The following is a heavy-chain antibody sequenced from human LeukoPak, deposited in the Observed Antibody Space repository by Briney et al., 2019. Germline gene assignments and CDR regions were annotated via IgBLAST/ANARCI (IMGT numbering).Heavy chain of an antibody. Sequence: GGSLRLSCAASGFTFSSYEMNWVRQAPGKGLEWVSYISSSGSTIYYADSVKGRFTISRDNAKNSLYLQMNSLRAEDTAVCYCAREKGYYGSGSYADYWGQGTLVTVSS. V-gene: IGHV3-48*03. D-gene: IGHD3-10*01. CDR2: ISSSGSTI. CDR3: AREKGYYGSGSYADY. J-gene: IGHJ4*02. CDR1: GFTFSSYE.